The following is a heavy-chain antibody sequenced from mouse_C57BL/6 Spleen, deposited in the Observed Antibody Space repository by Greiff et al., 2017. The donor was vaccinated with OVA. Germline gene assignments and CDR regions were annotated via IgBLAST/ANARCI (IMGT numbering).Heavy chain of an antibody. J-gene: IGHJ2*01. CDR1: GYTFTSYW. D-gene: IGHD1-1*01. Sequence: QVQLQQPGAELVKPGASVKMSCKASGYTFTSYWITWVKQRPGQGLEWMGDIYPGSGSTNYNEKVKSKGTLTVDTSSSTAYMQLSSLTSEDSAVYYCARHGLRYSFDYWGQGTTLTVSS. CDR3: ARHGLRYSFDY. V-gene: IGHV1-55*01. CDR2: IYPGSGST.